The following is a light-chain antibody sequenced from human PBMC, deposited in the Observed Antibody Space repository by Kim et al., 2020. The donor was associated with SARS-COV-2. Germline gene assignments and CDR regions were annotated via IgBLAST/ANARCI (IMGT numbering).Light chain of an antibody. CDR1: QSITSD. Sequence: EIVMTQSAATLSVSPGDRATLSCRASQSITSDLAWYQHKPGQAPRLLMYDTSTRATGIPARFSGSGSGTEFTLTISSLQSKAFAVYYCQQYNRWPLTFGGGTKVDIK. CDR3: QQYNRWPLT. V-gene: IGKV3-15*01. J-gene: IGKJ4*01. CDR2: DTS.